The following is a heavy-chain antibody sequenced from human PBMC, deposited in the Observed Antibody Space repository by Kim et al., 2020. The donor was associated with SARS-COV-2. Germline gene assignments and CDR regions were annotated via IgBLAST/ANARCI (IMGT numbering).Heavy chain of an antibody. D-gene: IGHD6-19*01. CDR3: AKEELRYSSGWYPAY. Sequence: DSVKGRFTISRDNSKNTLYLQRNSLRAEDTAVYYCAKEELRYSSGWYPAYWGQGTLVTVSS. J-gene: IGHJ4*02. V-gene: IGHV3-33*06.